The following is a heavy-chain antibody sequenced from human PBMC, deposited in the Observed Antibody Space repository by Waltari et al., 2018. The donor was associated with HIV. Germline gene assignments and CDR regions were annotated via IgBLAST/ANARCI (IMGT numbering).Heavy chain of an antibody. Sequence: QVQLVESGGGVVQPGRHPRCSCAASGFTFRVVPIPWARQAPGKGLEGVAVIGYDGSKKDYADSVKGRFTISRDNSKNTLYLQMNSLRAEDTAVYYCARDSHYYDSTPFDYWGQGTLVTVSS. V-gene: IGHV3-33*01. D-gene: IGHD3-22*01. CDR1: GFTFRVVP. J-gene: IGHJ4*02. CDR3: ARDSHYYDSTPFDY. CDR2: IGYDGSKK.